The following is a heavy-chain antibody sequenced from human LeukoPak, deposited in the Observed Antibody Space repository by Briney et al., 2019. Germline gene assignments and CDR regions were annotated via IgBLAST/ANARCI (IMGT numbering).Heavy chain of an antibody. CDR1: GGSINSYY. Sequence: SGALSLTCTVSGGSINSYYRSWIRQPPGKGLEWIGYISYTGGETNYNPSLKSRLTISVDTSKNQFSLMLTSVTAADTAVYYCARQPGGTAAFDIWAQGTMVTVSS. D-gene: IGHD1-14*01. J-gene: IGHJ3*02. V-gene: IGHV4-59*08. CDR2: ISYTGGET. CDR3: ARQPGGTAAFDI.